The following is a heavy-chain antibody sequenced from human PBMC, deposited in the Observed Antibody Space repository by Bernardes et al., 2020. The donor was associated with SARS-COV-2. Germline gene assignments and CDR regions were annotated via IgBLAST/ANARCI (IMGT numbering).Heavy chain of an antibody. Sequence: ASVKVSCKASGYTFTDYFIHWVRQAPGQRLEWMGWIIPNTGGTNYVQKFQGRVTMTRDTSITTAYMELSWLGSDDTAIYYCARTRTTISTTGIRVDYWRQGTLV. V-gene: IGHV1-2*02. CDR3: ARTRTTISTTGIRVDY. CDR2: IIPNTGGT. J-gene: IGHJ4*02. CDR1: GYTFTDYF. D-gene: IGHD1-1*01.